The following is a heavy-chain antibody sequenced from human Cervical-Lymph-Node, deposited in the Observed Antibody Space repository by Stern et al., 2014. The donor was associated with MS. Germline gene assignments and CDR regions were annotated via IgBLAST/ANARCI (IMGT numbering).Heavy chain of an antibody. CDR3: ARDETFGSGWSSFAY. J-gene: IGHJ4*02. D-gene: IGHD6-19*01. Sequence: VHLLESGGGVVQPGRSLRLSCAASGFTYSTYGMHWVRQAPGKGLEWVAVIWYDGTNKYYADSVKGRFTISGDNSKNTLFLQMNSLRAEDTAVYYCARDETFGSGWSSFAYWGQGTLVTVSS. CDR2: IWYDGTNK. CDR1: GFTYSTYG. V-gene: IGHV3-33*01.